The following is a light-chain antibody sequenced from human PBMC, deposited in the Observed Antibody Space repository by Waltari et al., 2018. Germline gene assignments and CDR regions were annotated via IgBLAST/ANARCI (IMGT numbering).Light chain of an antibody. Sequence: DIQMTQSPSSMSASVGDRVTITCRASQRISNDVNWYQQKAGKAPKLLINLASTLQSGVPSRFSCIGSGTDFTLTINSLQPEDFATYFCQQGYSSPLTFGGGTQVEIK. J-gene: IGKJ4*01. V-gene: IGKV1-39*01. CDR3: QQGYSSPLT. CDR1: QRISND. CDR2: LAS.